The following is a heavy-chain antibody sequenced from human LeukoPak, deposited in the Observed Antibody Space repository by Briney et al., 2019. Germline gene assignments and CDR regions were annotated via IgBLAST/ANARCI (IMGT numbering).Heavy chain of an antibody. Sequence: GGSLRLSCAASGFTFNNYAMTWVRQAPGRGVEWVSTISSRGDSTYGADSVRGRFTTSRGNSQNSLYLQMNSLRAEDTAVYYCAKGPRPDISVAHTLERWGQGTLVTVSS. CDR3: AKGPRPDISVAHTLER. V-gene: IGHV3-23*01. J-gene: IGHJ4*01. CDR2: ISSRGDST. CDR1: GFTFNNYA. D-gene: IGHD6-19*01.